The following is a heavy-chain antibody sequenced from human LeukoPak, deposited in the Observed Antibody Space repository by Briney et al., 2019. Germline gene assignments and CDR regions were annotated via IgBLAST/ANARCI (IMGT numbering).Heavy chain of an antibody. CDR3: AREDLSSNDAFDI. J-gene: IGHJ3*02. D-gene: IGHD2-15*01. CDR2: INHSGST. V-gene: IGHV4-34*01. CDR1: GGSFSGYY. Sequence: PSETLSLTCAVYGGSFSGYYWSWIRQPPGKRLEWIGEINHSGSTNYNPSLKSRVTISVDTSKNQFSLKLSSVTAADTAVYYCAREDLSSNDAFDIWCQGTMVTASS.